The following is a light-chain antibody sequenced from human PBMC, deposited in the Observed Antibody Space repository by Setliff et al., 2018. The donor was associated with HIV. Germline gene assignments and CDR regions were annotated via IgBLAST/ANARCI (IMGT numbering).Light chain of an antibody. Sequence: PASVSGSPGQSITISCTGSSSDVGGYNYVSWYQQHPGKAPKLMIYDVSQRPSGVSDRFSGSKSGITASLTISGLQPEDESDYYCSSYTASSTLVFGGGTKVTVL. V-gene: IGLV2-14*03. CDR2: DVS. CDR3: SSYTASSTLV. J-gene: IGLJ3*02. CDR1: SSDVGGYNY.